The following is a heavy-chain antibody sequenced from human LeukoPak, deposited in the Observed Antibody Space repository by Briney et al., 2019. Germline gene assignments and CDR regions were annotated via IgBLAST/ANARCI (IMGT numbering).Heavy chain of an antibody. CDR2: IKSQTDGGTT. V-gene: IGHV3-15*01. CDR3: TTDSLDFDP. J-gene: IGHJ5*02. CDR1: GFTFSNAW. Sequence: GGSLRLSCAASGFTFSNAWMSWVRQAPGKGLEWVGRIKSQTDGGTTDYAAPVKGRFTISRDDSKNTLYLQMNSLKTDDTAVYYCTTDSLDFDPWGQGTLVTVSS.